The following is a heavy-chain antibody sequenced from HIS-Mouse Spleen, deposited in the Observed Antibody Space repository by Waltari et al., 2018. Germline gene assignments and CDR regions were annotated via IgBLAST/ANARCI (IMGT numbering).Heavy chain of an antibody. D-gene: IGHD1-26*01. CDR1: GFTFSSYA. V-gene: IGHV3-23*01. CDR3: AKDPSGSSGVDY. CDR2: ISGSGGST. Sequence: EVQLLESGGGLVQPGGSLRLSCAASGFTFSSYAMSWVRQAPGKGLEWVSAISGSGGSTYYADSGKGRFTISRDNSKNTLYLQMNSLRAEDTAVYYCAKDPSGSSGVDYWGQGTLVTVSS. J-gene: IGHJ4*02.